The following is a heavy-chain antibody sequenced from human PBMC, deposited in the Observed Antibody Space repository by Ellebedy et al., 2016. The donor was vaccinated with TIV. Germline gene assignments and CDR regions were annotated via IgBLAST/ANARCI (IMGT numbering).Heavy chain of an antibody. CDR2: INDDGSDT. Sequence: GESLKISCAASGFTFSDYAMNWARQAPGKGLVWVSRINDDGSDTTYADSVEGRFTLSRDNAKNTLYLHMNSLSAEDTAVYYCAREVGIHDSRGYGALDYWGQGTLVTVSS. J-gene: IGHJ4*02. CDR3: AREVGIHDSRGYGALDY. V-gene: IGHV3-74*01. CDR1: GFTFSDYA. D-gene: IGHD3-22*01.